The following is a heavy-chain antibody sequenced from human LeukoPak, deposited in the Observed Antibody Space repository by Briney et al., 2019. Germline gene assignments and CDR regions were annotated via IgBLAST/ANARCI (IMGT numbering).Heavy chain of an antibody. CDR2: ISGSGGST. V-gene: IGHV3-23*01. Sequence: PGGSLRLSCAASGFTSSSYAMSWVRQAPGKGLEWVSAISGSGGSTYYADSVKGRFTISRDNSKNTLYLQMNSLRAEDTAVYYCVRFNYDILTGPFDYWGQGTLVTVSS. J-gene: IGHJ4*02. CDR1: GFTSSSYA. CDR3: VRFNYDILTGPFDY. D-gene: IGHD3-9*01.